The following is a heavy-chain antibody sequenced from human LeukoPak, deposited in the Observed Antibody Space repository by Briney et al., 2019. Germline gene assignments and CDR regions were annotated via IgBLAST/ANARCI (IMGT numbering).Heavy chain of an antibody. CDR2: IYNSGST. J-gene: IGHJ2*01. CDR3: ARPSRVRGIVGATRGWYFDL. Sequence: SETLSLTCTVSGGSISSYYWNWIRQPAGKGLEWMGRIYNSGSTNYNPSLKSRVTISTDMSKNQFSLKLSSVTAADTAVYYCARPSRVRGIVGATRGWYFDLWGRGTLVTVSS. CDR1: GGSISSYY. V-gene: IGHV4-4*07. D-gene: IGHD1-26*01.